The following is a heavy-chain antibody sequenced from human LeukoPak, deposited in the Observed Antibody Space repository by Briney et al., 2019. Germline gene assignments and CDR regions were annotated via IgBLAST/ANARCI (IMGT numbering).Heavy chain of an antibody. J-gene: IGHJ6*03. CDR3: ARGSGNARGHYYMDV. CDR1: GFTFSSYW. V-gene: IGHV3-7*01. Sequence: PGGSLRLSCAASGFTFSSYWMSWVRQAPGKGLEWVANIKQDGSEKYYVDSVKGRFTIPRDNAKNSLYLQMNSLRAEDTAVYYCARGSGNARGHYYMDVWGKGTTVTVSS. D-gene: IGHD2-2*01. CDR2: IKQDGSEK.